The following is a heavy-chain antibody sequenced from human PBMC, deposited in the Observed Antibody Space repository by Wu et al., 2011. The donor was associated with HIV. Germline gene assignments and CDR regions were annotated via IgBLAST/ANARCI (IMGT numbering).Heavy chain of an antibody. Sequence: QVQLVQSGVEVKEPGASVKVSCRASAYTFTNFGYTWVRQAPGHGLEWMGEIIPLSGTAKYAQKFRGRVTITTDDSTSTGYMELTSLRSEDTAVYYCASQNPDLVVVVAATHAPDAFDIWGQGTMVTVSS. CDR2: IIPLSGTA. CDR1: AYTFTNFG. V-gene: IGHV1-69*05. CDR3: ASQNPDLVVVVAATHAPDAFDI. D-gene: IGHD2-15*01. J-gene: IGHJ3*02.